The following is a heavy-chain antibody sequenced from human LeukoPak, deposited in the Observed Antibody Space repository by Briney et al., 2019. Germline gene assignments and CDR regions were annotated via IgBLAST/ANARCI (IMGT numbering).Heavy chain of an antibody. Sequence: SVKVSCKASGGTFSSYAISWVRQAPGQGLEWMGRIIPIFGTANYAQKFQGRVTITTDESTSTAYMELSSLRSEDTAVYYCAPKRVVVVPAATNAFDIWGQGTRVTVS. J-gene: IGHJ3*02. CDR3: APKRVVVVPAATNAFDI. CDR1: GGTFSSYA. CDR2: IIPIFGTA. D-gene: IGHD2-2*01. V-gene: IGHV1-69*05.